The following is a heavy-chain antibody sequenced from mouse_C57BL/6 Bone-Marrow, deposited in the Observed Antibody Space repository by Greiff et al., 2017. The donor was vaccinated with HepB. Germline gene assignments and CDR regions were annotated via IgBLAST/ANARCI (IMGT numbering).Heavy chain of an antibody. Sequence: QVQLQQPVAELVMPGASVKLSCKASGYTFTSYWMHWVKQRPGQGLEWIGEIDPSDSYTNYNQKFKGKSTVTVDKSSSTAYMQLSSLTSEDSAVYYCARPGYPWYFDVWGTGTTVTVAS. CDR3: ARPGYPWYFDV. CDR1: GYTFTSYW. D-gene: IGHD2-2*01. V-gene: IGHV1-69*01. J-gene: IGHJ1*03. CDR2: IDPSDSYT.